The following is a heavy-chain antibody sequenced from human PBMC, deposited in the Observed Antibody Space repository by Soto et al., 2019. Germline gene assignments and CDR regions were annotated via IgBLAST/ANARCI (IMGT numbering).Heavy chain of an antibody. CDR2: ISYDGSNK. Sequence: PGGSLRLSCAASGFTFSSYGMHWVRQAPGKGLEWVAVISYDGSNKYYADSVKGRFTISRDNSKNTLYLQMNSLRAEDTAVYYCAKDKFLRFLEWLSLDYWGQGTMVTVYS. D-gene: IGHD3-3*01. V-gene: IGHV3-30*18. CDR1: GFTFSSYG. J-gene: IGHJ4*02. CDR3: AKDKFLRFLEWLSLDY.